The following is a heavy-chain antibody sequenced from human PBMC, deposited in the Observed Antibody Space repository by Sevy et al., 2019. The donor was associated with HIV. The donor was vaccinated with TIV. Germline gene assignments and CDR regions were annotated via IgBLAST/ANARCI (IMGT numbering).Heavy chain of an antibody. CDR3: ARRSPPSPLIAAAGDFDY. D-gene: IGHD6-13*01. CDR1: GYSFTSYW. J-gene: IGHJ4*02. CDR2: IYPGDSDT. V-gene: IGHV5-51*01. Sequence: GESLKISCKGSGYSFTSYWIGWVRQMPGKDLEWMGIIYPGDSDTRYSPSFQGQVTISADKSISTAYLQWSSLKASDTAMYYCARRSPPSPLIAAAGDFDYWGQGTLVTVSS.